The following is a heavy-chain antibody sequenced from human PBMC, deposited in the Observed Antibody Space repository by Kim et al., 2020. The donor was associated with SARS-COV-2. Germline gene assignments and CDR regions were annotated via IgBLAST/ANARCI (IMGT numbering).Heavy chain of an antibody. J-gene: IGHJ4*02. CDR3: ARDKGERYSDY. CDR2: IWSDGSKE. Sequence: GGSLRLSCAASGLTFSASGMHWVRQAPVKGLEWVAMIWSDGSKEYYADSVKGRFTISRDNSKNTVYLQMNSLRAEDTAVYYCARDKGERYSDYWGQGTLVTVSS. V-gene: IGHV3-33*01. CDR1: GLTFSASG. D-gene: IGHD3-16*01.